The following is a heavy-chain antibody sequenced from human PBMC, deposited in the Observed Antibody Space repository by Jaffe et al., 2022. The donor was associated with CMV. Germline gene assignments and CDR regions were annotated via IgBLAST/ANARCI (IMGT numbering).Heavy chain of an antibody. CDR3: ARSDLSSGWSSFDY. CDR2: INPSGGGT. CDR1: GYTFTSYH. D-gene: IGHD6-19*01. V-gene: IGHV1-46*01. J-gene: IGHJ4*02. Sequence: QVQLVQSGAEVKKPGASVKVSCKASGYTFTSYHMHWVRQAPGQGLEWMGVINPSGGGTSYSQKFQGRVTVTRDTSTGTVYMELSSLRSEDTAVYYCARSDLSSGWSSFDYWGQGTLITVSS.